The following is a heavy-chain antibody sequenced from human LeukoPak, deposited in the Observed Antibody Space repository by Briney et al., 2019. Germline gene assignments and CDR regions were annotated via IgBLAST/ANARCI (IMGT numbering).Heavy chain of an antibody. J-gene: IGHJ4*02. Sequence: ASVKVSCKAFGYTFTNYAISWVRQAPGQGFEWLGWINTYNGDAKYPLNIQGRVSLTTDTFTSTAYMELWSLKPDDTAVYYCTRYPTISGHXYFDYWGQGTLVTVSS. CDR2: INTYNGDA. CDR3: TRYPTISGHXYFDY. D-gene: IGHD2/OR15-2a*01. CDR1: GYTFTNYA. V-gene: IGHV1-18*01.